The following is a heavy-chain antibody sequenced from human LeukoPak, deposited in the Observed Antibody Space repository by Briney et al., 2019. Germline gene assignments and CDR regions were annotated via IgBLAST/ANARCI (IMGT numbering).Heavy chain of an antibody. D-gene: IGHD3-16*01. J-gene: IGHJ4*02. CDR3: AREFGGAAKVMDF. V-gene: IGHV1-2*02. CDR2: INPKSGGT. Sequence: ASVKVSCKASGYTFTKSYIHWVRQAPGQRLEWMGWINPKSGGTKYAQKFQGRVTMTRDTSISTAYMEVSRLRSDDTAVYYCAREFGGAAKVMDFWGQGTLVSVSS. CDR1: GYTFTKSY.